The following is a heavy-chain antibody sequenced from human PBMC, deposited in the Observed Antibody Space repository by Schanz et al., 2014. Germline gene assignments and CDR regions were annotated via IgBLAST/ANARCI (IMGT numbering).Heavy chain of an antibody. CDR1: GFAFSSYG. V-gene: IGHV3-7*03. CDR3: AKDAPYPFDL. J-gene: IGHJ2*01. CDR2: IKHDGSVK. Sequence: EVQLLESGGGLVQPGGSLRLSCLASGFAFSSYGMNWLRQAPGKGLEWVANIKHDGSVKDYVDSVEGRFTISRDNAKNSLYLEMNSLRAEDTAIYYCAKDAPYPFDLWGRGTLITVSS.